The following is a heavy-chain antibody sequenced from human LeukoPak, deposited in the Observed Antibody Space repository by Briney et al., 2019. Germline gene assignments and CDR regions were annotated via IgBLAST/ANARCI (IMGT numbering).Heavy chain of an antibody. J-gene: IGHJ5*02. Sequence: GESLKISCKGSGYSFTSYWIGWVRQMPGKGLEWMGIIYPGDSDTRYSPSFQGQVTISADKSISTAYLQWSSLKASDTAMYYCARLRGYCSGGSCDNWFDPWGQGTLVTVSS. CDR2: IYPGDSDT. D-gene: IGHD2-15*01. CDR1: GYSFTSYW. CDR3: ARLRGYCSGGSCDNWFDP. V-gene: IGHV5-51*01.